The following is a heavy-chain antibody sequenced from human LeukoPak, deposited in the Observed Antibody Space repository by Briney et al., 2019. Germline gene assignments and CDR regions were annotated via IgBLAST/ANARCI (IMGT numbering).Heavy chain of an antibody. CDR3: AKDGYCSGGSCSLGWFDP. Sequence: SVKVSCKASGDTFSSYAISWVRQAPGQGLEWMGRIIPIFGIANYAQKFQGRVTITADKSTSTAYMELSSLRSEDTAVYYCAKDGYCSGGSCSLGWFDPWGQGTLVTVSS. CDR1: GDTFSSYA. CDR2: IIPIFGIA. J-gene: IGHJ5*02. D-gene: IGHD2-15*01. V-gene: IGHV1-69*04.